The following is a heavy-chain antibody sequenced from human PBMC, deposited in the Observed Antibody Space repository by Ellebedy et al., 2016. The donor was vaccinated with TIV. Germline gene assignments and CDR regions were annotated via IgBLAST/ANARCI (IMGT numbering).Heavy chain of an antibody. J-gene: IGHJ6*02. Sequence: SVKVSCXASGGTVSSYAISWVRQAPGQGLEWMGGIIPIFGTANYAQKFQGRVTITADESTSTAYMELSSLRSEDTAVYYCARDGADPYYYYGMDVWGQGTTVTVSS. CDR1: GGTVSSYA. D-gene: IGHD4/OR15-4a*01. CDR2: IIPIFGTA. V-gene: IGHV1-69*13. CDR3: ARDGADPYYYYGMDV.